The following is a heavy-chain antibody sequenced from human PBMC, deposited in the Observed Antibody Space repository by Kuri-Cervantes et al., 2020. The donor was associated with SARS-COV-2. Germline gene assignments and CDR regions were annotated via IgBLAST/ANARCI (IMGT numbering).Heavy chain of an antibody. V-gene: IGHV1-69*13. CDR2: IIPIFGTA. CDR3: ATGEGYAPRSPPTD. J-gene: IGHJ4*02. D-gene: IGHD3-16*01. Sequence: SVKVSCKASGGTFSSYAISWERQAPGQGLEWMGGIIPIFGTANYAQKFQGRVTITADESTSTAYMELSSLRSEDTAVYYCATGEGYAPRSPPTDWGQGTLVTVSS. CDR1: GGTFSSYA.